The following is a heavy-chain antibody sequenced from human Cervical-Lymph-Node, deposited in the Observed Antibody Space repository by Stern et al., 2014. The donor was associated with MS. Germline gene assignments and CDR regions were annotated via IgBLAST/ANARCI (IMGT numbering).Heavy chain of an antibody. V-gene: IGHV1-18*04. Sequence: VQLVESGAEVKKPGASVKGSCKASGYTFTSYGISWVRQAPGQGLEWMGWIRAYNGNKNYAQKFQGQVSITPDTSSSQAYMELRSLRSDDTAVYCCARDVVVVVTAIGDAFDIWGQGTMFTVSS. CDR1: GYTFTSYG. CDR2: IRAYNGNK. D-gene: IGHD2-21*02. J-gene: IGHJ3*02. CDR3: ARDVVVVVTAIGDAFDI.